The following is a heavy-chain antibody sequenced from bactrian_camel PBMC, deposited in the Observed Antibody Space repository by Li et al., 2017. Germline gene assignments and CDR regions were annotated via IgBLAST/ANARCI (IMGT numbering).Heavy chain of an antibody. D-gene: IGHD3*01. CDR2: AYSYDSVT. Sequence: QLVESGGGLVQPGGSLRLSCEVSGFTFNSAAMTWVRQAPGKGLEWVSSAYSYDSVTRYADSVKGRFTISQDSAKNILYLQMSSLTPDDTAMYYCAAGTRIIVGDYCDGITDWGQGTQVTVS. J-gene: IGHJ4*01. CDR1: GFTFNSAA. CDR3: AAGTRIIVGDYCDGITD. V-gene: IGHV3S2*01.